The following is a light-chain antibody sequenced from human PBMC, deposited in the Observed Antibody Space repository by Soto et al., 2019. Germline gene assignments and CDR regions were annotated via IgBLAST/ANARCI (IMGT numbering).Light chain of an antibody. CDR3: QQYYSYLPYT. CDR2: AAS. V-gene: IGKV1-8*01. Sequence: AIRMTQSPSSLSASTGDRVTITCRASQGISSYLAWYQQKPGKAPKLLIYAASTLQSGVPSRFSGSGSGTDFTLTISCLQSEDFATYYSQQYYSYLPYTFGQGTKLEIK. CDR1: QGISSY. J-gene: IGKJ2*01.